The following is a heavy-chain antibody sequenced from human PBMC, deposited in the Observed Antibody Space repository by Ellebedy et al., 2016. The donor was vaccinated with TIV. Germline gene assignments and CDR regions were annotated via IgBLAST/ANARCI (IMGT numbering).Heavy chain of an antibody. D-gene: IGHD2-8*01. J-gene: IGHJ3*02. CDR2: IKSMADGGTT. CDR3: TNNGLDI. Sequence: GESLKISXAASGFTFKNAWMTWVRQAPGKGLEWVGRIKSMADGGTTDLDAAVEGRFTISRDDAESTLFLQMNSLRAEDTAVYYCTNNGLDIWGQGTMVTVSS. V-gene: IGHV3-15*01. CDR1: GFTFKNAW.